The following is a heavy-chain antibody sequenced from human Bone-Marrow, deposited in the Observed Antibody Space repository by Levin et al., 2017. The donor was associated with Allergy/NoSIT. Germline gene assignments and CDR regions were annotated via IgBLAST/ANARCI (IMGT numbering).Heavy chain of an antibody. Sequence: GESLKISCAASGFTFSSYWMHWVRQAPGKGLVWVSRINSDGSSTSYADSVKGRFTISRDNAKNTLYLQMNSLRAEDTAVYYCARDRYCTGGVCYNNWFDPWGQGTLVTVSS. CDR2: INSDGSST. CDR3: ARDRYCTGGVCYNNWFDP. D-gene: IGHD2-8*02. V-gene: IGHV3-74*01. CDR1: GFTFSSYW. J-gene: IGHJ5*02.